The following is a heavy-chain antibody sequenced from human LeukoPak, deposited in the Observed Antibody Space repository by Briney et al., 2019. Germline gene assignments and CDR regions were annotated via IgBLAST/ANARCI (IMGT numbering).Heavy chain of an antibody. CDR2: ISSSSSTI. CDR1: GFTFSSHS. V-gene: IGHV3-48*01. J-gene: IGHJ4*02. D-gene: IGHD3-10*01. Sequence: GGSLRLSCAASGFTFSSHSMNWVRQAPGKGLEWVSYISSSSSTIYYADSVKGRFTISRDNAKNSLYLQMNSLRAEDTAVYYCANSYYGSGSSVDYWGQGTLVTVSS. CDR3: ANSYYGSGSSVDY.